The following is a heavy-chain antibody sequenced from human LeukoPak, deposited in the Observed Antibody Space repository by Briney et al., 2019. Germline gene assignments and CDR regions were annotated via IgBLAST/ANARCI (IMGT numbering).Heavy chain of an antibody. CDR1: GFTFSSYS. Sequence: PGESLRLSCAASGFTFSSYSMNWVRQAPGKGLEWVSSISSSSSYIYYADSVKGRFTISRDNAKNSLYLQMNSLRAEDTAVYYCARDMRGAAAGNLDYWGQGTLVTVSS. CDR3: ARDMRGAAAGNLDY. V-gene: IGHV3-21*04. D-gene: IGHD6-13*01. J-gene: IGHJ4*02. CDR2: ISSSSSYI.